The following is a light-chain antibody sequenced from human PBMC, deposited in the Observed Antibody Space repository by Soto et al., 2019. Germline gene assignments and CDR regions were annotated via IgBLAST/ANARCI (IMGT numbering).Light chain of an antibody. V-gene: IGKV3-20*01. CDR2: GAS. CDR3: QQYASSPLT. J-gene: IGKJ4*01. CDR1: QSVRSNY. Sequence: EIVLTQSSGTLSLSSGERATLSCRASQSVRSNYLAWYQQKPGQAPRLLIYGASSRATGIPDRFGGSGSGTDFPLTISRLEPEDFAVYYCQQYASSPLTFGGGTKVEIK.